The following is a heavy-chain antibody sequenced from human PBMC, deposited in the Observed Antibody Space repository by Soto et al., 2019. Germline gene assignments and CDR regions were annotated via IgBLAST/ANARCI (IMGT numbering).Heavy chain of an antibody. D-gene: IGHD5-18*01. CDR3: ARLLHGYSPVVDY. CDR2: IIPIFGTA. CDR1: AGTFSSYA. Sequence: QVQLVQSGAEVKKPGSSVKVSCKASAGTFSSYAISWVRQAPGQGLEWMGGIIPIFGTATYAQKFQGRVTITAAESTSTAYMELSSLRSEDTAVYYCARLLHGYSPVVDYWGQGTLVTVSS. J-gene: IGHJ4*02. V-gene: IGHV1-69*12.